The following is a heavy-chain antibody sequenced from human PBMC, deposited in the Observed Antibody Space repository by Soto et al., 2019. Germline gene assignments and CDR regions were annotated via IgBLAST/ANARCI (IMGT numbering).Heavy chain of an antibody. CDR2: ISAYNGNT. D-gene: IGHD4-17*01. CDR3: ARDYGETPLYYFDY. Sequence: SAKVSYKASCYTFTSYGISWVRQAPGQGLEWMGWISAYNGNTNYAQKLQGRVTMTTDTSTSTAYMELRSLRSDDTAVYYCARDYGETPLYYFDYWGQGTLVTVSS. V-gene: IGHV1-18*01. J-gene: IGHJ4*02. CDR1: CYTFTSYG.